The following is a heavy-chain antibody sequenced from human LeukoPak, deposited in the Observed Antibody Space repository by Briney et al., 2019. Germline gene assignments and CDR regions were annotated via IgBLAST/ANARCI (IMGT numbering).Heavy chain of an antibody. CDR2: IYTSGST. D-gene: IGHD5-18*01. V-gene: IGHV4-4*07. CDR1: GGSISSYY. J-gene: IGHJ4*02. CDR3: ARDRGYSYAFDY. Sequence: PSETLSLTCTVSGGSISSYYWSWIRQPAGQGLEWIGRIYTSGSTNYNPSLKSRVTISIDTSKNQFSLKLNSVTAADTAVYYCARDRGYSYAFDYWGQGTLVTVSS.